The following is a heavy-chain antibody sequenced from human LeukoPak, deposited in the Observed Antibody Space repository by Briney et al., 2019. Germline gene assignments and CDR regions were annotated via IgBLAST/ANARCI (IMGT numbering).Heavy chain of an antibody. V-gene: IGHV3-30*04. D-gene: IGHD3-22*01. CDR3: ARMMTDFDGSGHDIQRGAFVI. CDR2: ISYDGRYQ. Sequence: GGSLRLSCAASGFTFNRYRLHWVRQAPGKGLEWVAVISYDGRYQFYVDSVKGRFTVSRDNSKNTLSLQMNSLRAEDTAVYHCARMMTDFDGSGHDIQRGAFVIWGQGTMVTVS. CDR1: GFTFNRYR. J-gene: IGHJ3*02.